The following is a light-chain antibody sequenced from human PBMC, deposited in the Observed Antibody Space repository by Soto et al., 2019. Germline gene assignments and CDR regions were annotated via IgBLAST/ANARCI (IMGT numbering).Light chain of an antibody. CDR3: SSYTSSTNYV. V-gene: IGLV2-14*01. CDR1: SIDIAPYNY. J-gene: IGLJ1*01. Sequence: QSALTQPASVSGSPGQSITISCTGTSIDIAPYNYVSWYQQHPGKAPKLIIYEVSYRPSGISNRFSGSKSGNTASLTISGLQAEDEEDYYCSSYTSSTNYVFGTGTQLTVL. CDR2: EVS.